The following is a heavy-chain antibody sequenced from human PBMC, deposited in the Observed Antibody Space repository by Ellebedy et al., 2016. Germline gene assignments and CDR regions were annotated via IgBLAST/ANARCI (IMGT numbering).Heavy chain of an antibody. CDR1: GFTFTTYG. CDR3: ARSISSLYGGAVYGMDV. V-gene: IGHV1-18*01. J-gene: IGHJ6*02. D-gene: IGHD6-13*01. CDR2: ISDYNANT. Sequence: ASVKVSCXASGFTFTTYGLTWVRQAPGQGLEWMGWISDYNANTNYAQKLQGRVTMTTDTSTSTAYMELRSLRSDDTAVYYCARSISSLYGGAVYGMDVWGQGTTVTVSS.